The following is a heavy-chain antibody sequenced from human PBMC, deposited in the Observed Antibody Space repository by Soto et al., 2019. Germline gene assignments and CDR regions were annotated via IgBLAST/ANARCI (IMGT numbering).Heavy chain of an antibody. CDR2: INHSGST. CDR1: GGCVNVSY. D-gene: IGHD3-10*01. Sequence: TSETLSLTCAVDGGCVNVSYWTWIRQPPGKGLEWIGEINHSGSTNYNPSLKSRVTISVDTSKNQFSLKLSSVTAADTAVYYCAGPYGSGSYYFNYWGQGTLVTVSS. V-gene: IGHV4-34*01. CDR3: AGPYGSGSYYFNY. J-gene: IGHJ4*02.